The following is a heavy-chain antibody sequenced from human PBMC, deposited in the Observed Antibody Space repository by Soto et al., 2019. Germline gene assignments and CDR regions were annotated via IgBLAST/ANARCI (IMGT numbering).Heavy chain of an antibody. CDR2: ISSSGSYI. Sequence: EVQLVESGGGLVKPGGSLRLSCAASGFTFSSYSMGWVRQAPGKGLEWVAYISSSGSYIYYADSVKGRFTVSRDNAKKSVLLQMNSLRAEDTAVYSCARGGYDLNSFDPWGQGTLVTVSS. CDR3: ARGGYDLNSFDP. J-gene: IGHJ5*02. V-gene: IGHV3-21*01. D-gene: IGHD3-22*01. CDR1: GFTFSSYS.